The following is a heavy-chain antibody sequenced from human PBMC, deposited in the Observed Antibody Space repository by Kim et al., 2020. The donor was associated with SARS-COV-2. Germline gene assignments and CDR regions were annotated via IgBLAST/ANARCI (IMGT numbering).Heavy chain of an antibody. CDR1: GGSIRSYY. V-gene: IGHV4-4*07. CDR2: IYTSGCT. Sequence: SETLSLTCTVSGGSIRSYYGSWIRQPAGKGLERIGRIYTSGCTNYKPSLKSRVTMSVVTSKNQFSLQLSSVTAAATAVSYFASHYYYCMNALGTASTVTV. CDR3: ASHYYYCMNA. J-gene: IGHJ6*03.